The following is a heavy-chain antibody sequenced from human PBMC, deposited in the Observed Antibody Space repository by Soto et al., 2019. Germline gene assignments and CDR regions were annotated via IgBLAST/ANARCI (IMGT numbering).Heavy chain of an antibody. V-gene: IGHV4-31*03. J-gene: IGHJ4*02. CDR3: ASLQGLYSSTWYYFDY. CDR2: IYDSESA. CDR1: GESISSGGYY. D-gene: IGHD6-13*01. Sequence: PSETLSLTCNVSGESISSGGYYWSWIRHHPGKGLEWIGYIYDSESAYYNPSLKSRVTISMDTSKNHFAMRLSSVTAADTAVYYCASLQGLYSSTWYYFDYWGQGTLVTVSS.